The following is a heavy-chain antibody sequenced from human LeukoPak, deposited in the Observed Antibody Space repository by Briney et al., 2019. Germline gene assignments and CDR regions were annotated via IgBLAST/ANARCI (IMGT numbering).Heavy chain of an antibody. CDR3: ARSYYYDSSGYYFDAFDI. CDR1: GGSISSYY. Sequence: PSETLSLXCTVSGGSISSYYWSWIRQPPGKGLEWIGYIYYSGSTNYNPSLKSRVTISVDTSKNQFSLKLSSVTAADTAVYYCARSYYYDSSGYYFDAFDIWGQGTMVTVSS. CDR2: IYYSGST. J-gene: IGHJ3*02. D-gene: IGHD3-22*01. V-gene: IGHV4-59*01.